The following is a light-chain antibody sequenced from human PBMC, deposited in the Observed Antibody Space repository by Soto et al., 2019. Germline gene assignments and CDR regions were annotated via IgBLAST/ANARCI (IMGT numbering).Light chain of an antibody. V-gene: IGKV3-11*01. CDR1: QSVSSS. J-gene: IGKJ4*01. CDR3: QQRSNWPLS. Sequence: EIVLTQSPATLSLSPGERATLSSRPSQSVSSSLAWYQQKSGQPPRLLISDASNRATGVPARFSGSGSGTDFTLIISSLEPEDFAVYYCQQRSNWPLSFGGGTKVEI. CDR2: DAS.